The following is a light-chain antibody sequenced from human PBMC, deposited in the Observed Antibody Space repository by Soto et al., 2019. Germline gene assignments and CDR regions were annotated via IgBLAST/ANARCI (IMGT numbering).Light chain of an antibody. J-gene: IGKJ5*01. CDR2: GAS. Sequence: EIVMTQSPATLSLSPGEGATLSCRASQSVSSKLAWYQQKPGQAPRLLIYGASSRATGIPDRFSGSGSGTDFTLTISRLEPEDFAVYYCQQYGSSPPITFGQGTRLEIK. CDR3: QQYGSSPPIT. V-gene: IGKV3-20*01. CDR1: QSVSSK.